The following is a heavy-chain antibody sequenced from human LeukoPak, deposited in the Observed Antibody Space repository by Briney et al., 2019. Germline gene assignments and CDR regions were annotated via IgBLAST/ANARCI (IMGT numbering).Heavy chain of an antibody. CDR3: ARGFYFFDY. J-gene: IGHJ4*02. V-gene: IGHV4-30-2*01. CDR1: GGSINSGDYS. Sequence: SQTLSLTCAVSGGSINSGDYSWNWIRRPPGKGLEWIGNIYHSGSTYYNPSLKSRVTISVDRSKNQFSLKLSSVTAADTAVYYCARGFYFFDYWGQGTLVTVSS. D-gene: IGHD3-3*01. CDR2: IYHSGST.